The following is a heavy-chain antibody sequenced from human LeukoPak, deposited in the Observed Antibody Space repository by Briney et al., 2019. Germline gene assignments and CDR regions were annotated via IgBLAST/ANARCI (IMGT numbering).Heavy chain of an antibody. V-gene: IGHV4-4*02. J-gene: IGHJ5*02. D-gene: IGHD3-10*01. CDR1: GDSISSTGC. CDR3: ARGRSPYYGSGFDP. CDR2: VYHSGAT. Sequence: SETLSLTCTVSGDSISSTGCWTWVRQPPGEGLEWIGEVYHSGATNYNPSLKSCVTMSVDKSKNQFSLKVNSVTAADTAVYYCARGRSPYYGSGFDPWGQGTLVTVSS.